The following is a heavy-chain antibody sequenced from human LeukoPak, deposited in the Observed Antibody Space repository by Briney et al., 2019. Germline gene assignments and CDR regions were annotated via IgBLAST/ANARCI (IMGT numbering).Heavy chain of an antibody. CDR1: GGSISSGGYS. J-gene: IGHJ4*02. Sequence: SETLSLICAVSGGSISSGGYSWSWIRQPPGKGLEWIGYIYHSGSTYYNPSLKSRVTISVDRSKNQFSLKLSSVTAADTAVYYCARGEHYCSSTSCYFLDYWGQGTLVTVSS. CDR3: ARGEHYCSSTSCYFLDY. D-gene: IGHD2-2*01. CDR2: IYHSGST. V-gene: IGHV4-30-2*01.